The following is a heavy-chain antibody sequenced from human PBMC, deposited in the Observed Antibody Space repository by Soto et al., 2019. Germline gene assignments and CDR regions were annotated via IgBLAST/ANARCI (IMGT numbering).Heavy chain of an antibody. Sequence: GGSLRLSCAASGFTFSSYAMSWVRQAPGKGLEWVSVISGSGGSTYYADSVKGRFTISRDNSKNTLYLQMNSLRAEDTAVYYCAKDGSISWYYFDYWGQGTLVNVSS. CDR3: AKDGSISWYYFDY. D-gene: IGHD6-13*01. CDR2: ISGSGGST. V-gene: IGHV3-23*01. CDR1: GFTFSSYA. J-gene: IGHJ4*02.